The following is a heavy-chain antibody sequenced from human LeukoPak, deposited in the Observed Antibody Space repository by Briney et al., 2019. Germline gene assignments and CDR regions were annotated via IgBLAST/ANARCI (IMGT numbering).Heavy chain of an antibody. CDR3: ARSPPGWFGEPPSGYY. D-gene: IGHD3-10*01. J-gene: IGHJ4*02. CDR1: GFTVSSNY. CDR2: ISSSSSYI. V-gene: IGHV3-21*01. Sequence: GGSLRLSCAASGFTVSSNYMSWVRQAPGKGLEWVSSISSSSSYIYYADSVKGRFTISRDNAKNSLYLQMNSLRAEDTAVYYCARSPPGWFGEPPSGYYWGQGTLVTVSS.